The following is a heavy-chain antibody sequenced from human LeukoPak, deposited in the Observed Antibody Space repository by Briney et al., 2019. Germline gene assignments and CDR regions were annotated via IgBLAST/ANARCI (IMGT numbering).Heavy chain of an antibody. CDR1: GGSISSSSYY. CDR2: VYYSGST. V-gene: IGHV4-39*01. CDR3: ASQGDTSGYYRGFDP. Sequence: SETLSLTCTVSGGSISSSSYYWGWIRQPPGKGLEWIGCVYYSGSTYYNPSLKSRVTISVDTSKTQFSLKLSSVTAADTAVYYCASQGDTSGYYRGFDPWGQGTLVTVSS. J-gene: IGHJ5*02. D-gene: IGHD3-22*01.